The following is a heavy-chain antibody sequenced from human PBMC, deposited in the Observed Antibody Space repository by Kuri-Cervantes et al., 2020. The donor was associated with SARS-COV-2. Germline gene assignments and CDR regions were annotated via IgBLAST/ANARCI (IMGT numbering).Heavy chain of an antibody. CDR3: ARDRYYRKVYYCMDV. D-gene: IGHD2-21*01. CDR1: GVSISSGDYY. V-gene: IGHV4-30-4*01. Sequence: SETLSLTCTVSGVSISSGDYYWSWIRQPPGKGLEWIGYIYYSGSTYYNPSLKSRVTISVDTSKTQFSLKLSSVTAADTAVYYCARDRYYRKVYYCMDVWGQGTTVTVSS. J-gene: IGHJ6*02. CDR2: IYYSGST.